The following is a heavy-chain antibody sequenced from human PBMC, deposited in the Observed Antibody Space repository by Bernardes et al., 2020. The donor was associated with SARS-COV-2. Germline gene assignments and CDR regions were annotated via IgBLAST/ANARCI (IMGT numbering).Heavy chain of an antibody. J-gene: IGHJ4*02. CDR2: ISSSSSYI. D-gene: IGHD3-10*01. CDR1: GFTFSRYS. Sequence: GYLSPSRAAAGFTFSRYSMNWVRPAPGKGLEWVSSISSSSSYIYYADSVKGRFTISRDNAKNSLYLQMNSLRAEDTAVYYCARDFFGDYSGYWGQGTLVTVSS. CDR3: ARDFFGDYSGY. V-gene: IGHV3-21*01.